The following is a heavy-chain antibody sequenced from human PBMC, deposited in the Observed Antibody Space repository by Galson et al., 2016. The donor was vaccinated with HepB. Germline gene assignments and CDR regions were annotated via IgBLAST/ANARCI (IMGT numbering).Heavy chain of an antibody. CDR1: GFTFSDYW. V-gene: IGHV3-7*05. CDR2: IQKDGSQK. J-gene: IGHJ3*02. D-gene: IGHD3-22*01. Sequence: SLRLSCAASGFTFSDYWMTWVRQAPGKGLEWVANIQKDGSQKNYVDSLKGRFTISRDNAKNSLHLQMNSLTAGDTAVYFCARDSTYYYRSAYYDTLDIWGQGTMVTVSS. CDR3: ARDSTYYYRSAYYDTLDI.